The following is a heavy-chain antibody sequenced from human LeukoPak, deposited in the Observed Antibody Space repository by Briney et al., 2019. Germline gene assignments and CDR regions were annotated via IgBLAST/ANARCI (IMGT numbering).Heavy chain of an antibody. V-gene: IGHV3-23*01. CDR3: VKEYHSRGFGAYFDY. CDR2: VTTAGGNT. Sequence: GGSLRLSCTVSGFTFNNFAMTWVRQPPGKGLEWVSTVTTAGGNTDYADSVKGRFTLSRDNSINTVDLQMNSLRAEDTAVYYCVKEYHSRGFGAYFDYWGQGTLVTVSS. CDR1: GFTFNNFA. J-gene: IGHJ4*02. D-gene: IGHD3-3*01.